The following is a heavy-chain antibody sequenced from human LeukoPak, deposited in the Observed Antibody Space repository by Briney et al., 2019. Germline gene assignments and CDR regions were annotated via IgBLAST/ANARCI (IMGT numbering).Heavy chain of an antibody. D-gene: IGHD3-22*01. V-gene: IGHV3-66*01. CDR1: GFTVSSNY. CDR2: IYSGGST. CDR3: ARAQPPNYYDSSGYPPSFDS. Sequence: GGSLRLSCAASGFTVSSNYMNWVRQAPGKGLEWVSIIYSGGSTYYADSVKGRFTISRDNSKNTLYLQMNSLRAEDTAVYYCARAQPPNYYDSSGYPPSFDSWGQGTLVTVSS. J-gene: IGHJ4*02.